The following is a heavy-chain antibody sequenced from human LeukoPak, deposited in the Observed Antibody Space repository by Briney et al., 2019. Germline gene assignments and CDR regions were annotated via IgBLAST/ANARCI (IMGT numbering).Heavy chain of an antibody. D-gene: IGHD6-13*01. CDR3: ARDAPRAAVPEETSASIRWFDP. CDR2: IIPILGIA. CDR1: GGTFSSYA. Sequence: ASVKVSCKASGGTFSSYAISWVRQAPGQGLEWMGRIIPILGIANYAQKFQGRVTITADKSTSTAYMELRSLRSDDTAVYYCARDAPRAAVPEETSASIRWFDPWGQGTLVNVSS. V-gene: IGHV1-69*04. J-gene: IGHJ5*02.